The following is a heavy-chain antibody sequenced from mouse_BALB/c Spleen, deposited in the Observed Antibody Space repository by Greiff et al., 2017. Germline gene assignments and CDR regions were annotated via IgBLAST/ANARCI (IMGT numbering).Heavy chain of an antibody. V-gene: IGHV2-9*02. D-gene: IGHD1-1*01. CDR2: IWAGGST. Sequence: QVQLKQSGPGLVAPSQSLSITCTVSGFSLTSYGVHWVRQPPGKGLEWLGVIWAGGSTNYNSALMSRLSISKDNSKSQVFLKMNSLQTDDTAMYYCARDEGNLGGSRGYFDVWGAGTTVTVSS. J-gene: IGHJ1*01. CDR1: GFSLTSYG. CDR3: ARDEGNLGGSRGYFDV.